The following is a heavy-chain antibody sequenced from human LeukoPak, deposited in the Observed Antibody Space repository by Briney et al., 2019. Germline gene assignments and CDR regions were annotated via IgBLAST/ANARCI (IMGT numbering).Heavy chain of an antibody. D-gene: IGHD6-6*01. V-gene: IGHV3-30*19. J-gene: IGHJ4*02. CDR1: GFTFSSYG. Sequence: GGSLRLSCAASGFTFSSYGMHWVRQAPGKGLEWVAVISYDGSNKYYADSVKGRFTISRDNSKNTLYLQMNSLRAEDTAVYYCARGEYSSSGPLDYWGQGTLVTVSS. CDR3: ARGEYSSSGPLDY. CDR2: ISYDGSNK.